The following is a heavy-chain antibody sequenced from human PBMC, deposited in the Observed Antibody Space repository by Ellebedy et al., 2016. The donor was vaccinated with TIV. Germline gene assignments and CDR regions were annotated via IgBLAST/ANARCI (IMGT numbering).Heavy chain of an antibody. CDR3: ARAPVRVTGTGHYDSSGYYQLEAGFDY. J-gene: IGHJ4*02. CDR1: GYTFTSYG. D-gene: IGHD3-22*01. CDR2: ISAYNGNT. V-gene: IGHV1-18*01. Sequence: AASVKVSCKASGYTFTSYGISWVRQAPGQGLEWMGWISAYNGNTNYAQKLQGRVTMTTDTSTSTAYMELRSLRSDDTAVYYCARAPVRVTGTGHYDSSGYYQLEAGFDYWGQGTLVTVSS.